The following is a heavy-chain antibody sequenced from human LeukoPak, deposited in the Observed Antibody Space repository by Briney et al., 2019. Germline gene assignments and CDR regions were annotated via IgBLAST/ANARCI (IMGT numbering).Heavy chain of an antibody. Sequence: SETLSLTCTVSGGSISSSSYYWSWIRQPAGKGLEWIGRIYTSGSTNYNSSLKSRVTISVDTSKNQFSLKLRSVTAADTAVYYCARVGSSWTTHPYFDYWGQGTLVIVSS. CDR3: ARVGSSWTTHPYFDY. CDR1: GGSISSSSYY. D-gene: IGHD6-13*01. CDR2: IYTSGST. V-gene: IGHV4-61*02. J-gene: IGHJ4*02.